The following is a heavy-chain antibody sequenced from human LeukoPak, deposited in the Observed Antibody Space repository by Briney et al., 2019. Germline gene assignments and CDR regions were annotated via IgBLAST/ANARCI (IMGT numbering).Heavy chain of an antibody. CDR2: IKEDGSER. CDR1: GFTFSNYW. CDR3: ARDRGYSTFDF. V-gene: IGHV3-7*05. Sequence: GGSLRLSCAASGFTFSNYWMSWVRQAPGKGLEWVANIKEDGSERNYVDSVKGRFTISRDNAKNSLYLQMNSLRAEDTAVYYCARDRGYSTFDFWGQGTMVTVSS. D-gene: IGHD5-18*01. J-gene: IGHJ3*01.